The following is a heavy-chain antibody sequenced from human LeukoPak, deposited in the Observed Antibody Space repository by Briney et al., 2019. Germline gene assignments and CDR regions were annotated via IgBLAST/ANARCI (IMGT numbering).Heavy chain of an antibody. Sequence: ASVKVSCKASGYTFTGYYMHWVRQAPGQGLEWMGWINPNSGGTNYAQKFQGRVTMTRDTSISTAYMELSRLRSDDTAVYYCARGPKRDYYDSWGARSFDYWGQGTLVTVSS. V-gene: IGHV1-2*02. CDR1: GYTFTGYY. CDR3: ARGPKRDYYDSWGARSFDY. CDR2: INPNSGGT. D-gene: IGHD3-22*01. J-gene: IGHJ4*02.